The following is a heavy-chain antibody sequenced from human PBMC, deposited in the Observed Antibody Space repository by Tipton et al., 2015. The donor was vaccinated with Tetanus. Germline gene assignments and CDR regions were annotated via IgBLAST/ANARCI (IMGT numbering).Heavy chain of an antibody. J-gene: IGHJ5*02. Sequence: RSLRLSCAASGFTFRGYEVHWVRQAPGKGLDWVALISEDGTMFYADSVKGRFAISRDNSKNTLYLQMNSLRDDDTAVYYCARAFFAAATSWGQGTLVTVSS. CDR2: ISEDGTM. V-gene: IGHV3-30*09. CDR1: GFTFRGYE. D-gene: IGHD6-13*01. CDR3: ARAFFAAATS.